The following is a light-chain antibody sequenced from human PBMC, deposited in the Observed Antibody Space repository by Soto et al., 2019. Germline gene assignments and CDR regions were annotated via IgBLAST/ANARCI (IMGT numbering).Light chain of an antibody. J-gene: IGKJ5*01. Sequence: DVVMTQTPLSLSVAPGPPASIYCKSSQSLLHITGETFLFWYLQKPGQSPQLMIYEVSTRVSGVPDRFSGSGSGTDSTLEISRVETDDFGIYYCMQSTQLPPTFGQGTRLEIK. V-gene: IGKV2D-29*02. CDR1: QSLLHITGETF. CDR3: MQSTQLPPT. CDR2: EVS.